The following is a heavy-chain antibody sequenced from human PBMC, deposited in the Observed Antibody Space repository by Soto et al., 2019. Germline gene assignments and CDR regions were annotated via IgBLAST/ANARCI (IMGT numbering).Heavy chain of an antibody. J-gene: IGHJ4*02. D-gene: IGHD3-22*01. Sequence: KPSETLSLTCTVSGGSINSTFYYWGWIRQPPGKGLEWIGSIYYSGSTSYNPSLESRVTISVDTSKNQFSLKLSSVTAADTAIYYCARGYYYDSSGLHFFNYWGQGTLVTVSS. CDR3: ARGYYYDSSGLHFFNY. V-gene: IGHV4-39*02. CDR1: GGSINSTFYY. CDR2: IYYSGST.